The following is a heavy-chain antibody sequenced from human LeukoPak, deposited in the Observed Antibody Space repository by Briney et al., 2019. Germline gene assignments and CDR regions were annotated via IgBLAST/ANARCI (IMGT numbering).Heavy chain of an antibody. CDR3: ARRGTVAGAYY. V-gene: IGHV4-4*02. J-gene: IGHJ4*02. CDR2: IDHSGSA. D-gene: IGHD6-19*01. Sequence: PSETLSLTCAVSGGSISSAKWWSWVRQPPGKGLEWIGEIDHSGSANYNPSLKSRIIISVDKSNNQFSLTLNSVTAADTAVYYCARRGTVAGAYYWGQGTLVTVSS. CDR1: GGSISSAKW.